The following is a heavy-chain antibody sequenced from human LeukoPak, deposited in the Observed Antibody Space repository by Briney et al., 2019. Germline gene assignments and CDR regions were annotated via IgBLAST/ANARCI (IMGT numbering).Heavy chain of an antibody. D-gene: IGHD1-1*01. CDR1: GGSISSYY. J-gene: IGHJ4*02. Sequence: SETLSLTCTVSGGSISSYYWSWIRQPPGKGLEWIGYIYYSGSTNYNPSLKSRVTISVDTSKNQFSLKLSSVTAADTAVYYCARDANWNGSDWGQGTLVTVSS. CDR2: IYYSGST. CDR3: ARDANWNGSD. V-gene: IGHV4-59*01.